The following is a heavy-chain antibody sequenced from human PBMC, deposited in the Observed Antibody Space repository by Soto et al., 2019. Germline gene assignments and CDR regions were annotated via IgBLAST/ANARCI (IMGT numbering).Heavy chain of an antibody. Sequence: GGSLRLSCAASGFTFSSYSMNWVRQAPGKGLEWVSYISSSSSTIYYADSVKGRFTISRDNAKNSLYLQMNSLRAGDTAVYYCARLYGDQTHRGYYYYYMDVWGKGTTVTVSS. D-gene: IGHD4-17*01. CDR3: ARLYGDQTHRGYYYYYMDV. CDR1: GFTFSSYS. J-gene: IGHJ6*03. CDR2: ISSSSSTI. V-gene: IGHV3-48*01.